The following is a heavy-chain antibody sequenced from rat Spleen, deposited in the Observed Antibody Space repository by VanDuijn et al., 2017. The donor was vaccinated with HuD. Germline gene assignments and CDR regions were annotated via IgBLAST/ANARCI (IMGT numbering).Heavy chain of an antibody. J-gene: IGHJ2*01. D-gene: IGHD1-11*01. Sequence: EVQLVESGGGLVQPGRSLKLSCAASGFTFSNYGMAWVRQAPTKGLEWVATISHDGSGTDYRDSVKGRFTISRDNAKSTPDLKMDSLRSEDTATYYCARRVYNNYFFDYWGRGVMVTVSA. CDR3: ARRVYNNYFFDY. CDR1: GFTFSNYG. CDR2: ISHDGSGT. V-gene: IGHV5-29*01.